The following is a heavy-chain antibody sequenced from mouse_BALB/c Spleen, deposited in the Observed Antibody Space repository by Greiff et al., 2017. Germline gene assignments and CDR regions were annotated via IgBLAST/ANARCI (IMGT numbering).Heavy chain of an antibody. V-gene: IGHV5-17*02. Sequence: EVQVVESGGGLVQPGGSRKLSCAASGFTFSSFGMHWVRQAPEKGLEWVAYISSGSSTIYYADTVKGRFTISRDNPKNTLFLQMTSLRSEDTAMYYCAREGGYKAMDYWGQGTSVTVSS. J-gene: IGHJ4*01. CDR3: AREGGYKAMDY. CDR1: GFTFSSFG. CDR2: ISSGSSTI. D-gene: IGHD1-3*01.